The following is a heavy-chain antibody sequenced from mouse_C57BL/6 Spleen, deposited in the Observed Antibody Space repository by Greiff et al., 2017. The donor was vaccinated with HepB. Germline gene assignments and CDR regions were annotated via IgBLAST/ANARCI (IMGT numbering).Heavy chain of an antibody. CDR3: ARAYYTNGRVFDY. Sequence: EVKLQESGGGLVKPGGSLKLSCAASGFTFSDYGMHWVRQAPEKGLEWVAYISSGSSTIYYADTVKGRFTISRDNAKNTLFLQMTSLRSEDTAMYYCARAYYTNGRVFDYWGQGTTLTVSS. V-gene: IGHV5-17*01. D-gene: IGHD2-12*01. CDR2: ISSGSSTI. J-gene: IGHJ2*01. CDR1: GFTFSDYG.